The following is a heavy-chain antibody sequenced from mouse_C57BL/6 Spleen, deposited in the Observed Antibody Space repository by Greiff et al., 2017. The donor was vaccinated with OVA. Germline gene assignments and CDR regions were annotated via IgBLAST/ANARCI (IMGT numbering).Heavy chain of an antibody. J-gene: IGHJ1*03. CDR3: ARDYGSSYPKGYFDV. Sequence: QVQLQQSGAELARPGASVKLSCKASGYTFTSYGISWVKQRTGQGLEWIGEIYPRSGNTYYNEKFKGKATLTADKSSSTAYMELRSRTSEDAAVYYCARDYGSSYPKGYFDVWGTGTTVTVSS. CDR2: IYPRSGNT. D-gene: IGHD1-1*01. CDR1: GYTFTSYG. V-gene: IGHV1-81*01.